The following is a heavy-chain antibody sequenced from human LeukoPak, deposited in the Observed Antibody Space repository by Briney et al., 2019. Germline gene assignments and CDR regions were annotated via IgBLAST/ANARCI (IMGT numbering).Heavy chain of an antibody. CDR3: ARQSWKGHFYYLDV. D-gene: IGHD1-1*01. Sequence: GGSLRLSCAASGFTFDDYTIHWVRQVPGKGLEWVSRIGSAGETEYLDSVRGRFSISRDNAENSLYLQVNSLRPGDTAIYYCARQSWKGHFYYLDVWGQGTTVTVSS. J-gene: IGHJ6*03. V-gene: IGHV3-13*01. CDR1: GFTFDDYT. CDR2: IGSAGET.